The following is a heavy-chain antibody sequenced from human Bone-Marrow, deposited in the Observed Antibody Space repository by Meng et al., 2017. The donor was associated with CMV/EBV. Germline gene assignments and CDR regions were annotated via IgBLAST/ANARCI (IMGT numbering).Heavy chain of an antibody. CDR3: ARGLGKRYYDSSGYIEVYFDY. D-gene: IGHD3-22*01. CDR1: GYTFTGYY. J-gene: IGHJ4*02. Sequence: ASVKVSCKASGYTFTGYYMHWVRQAPGQGLEWMGWINPNSGGTNYAQKFQGRVTMTRDTSISTAYMELSRLRSEDTAVYYCARGLGKRYYDSSGYIEVYFDYWGQGTLVTVSS. CDR2: INPNSGGT. V-gene: IGHV1-2*02.